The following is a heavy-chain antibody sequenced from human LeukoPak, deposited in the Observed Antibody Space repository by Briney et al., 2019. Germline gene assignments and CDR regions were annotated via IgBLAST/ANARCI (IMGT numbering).Heavy chain of an antibody. V-gene: IGHV1-46*01. D-gene: IGHD4/OR15-4a*01. CDR1: GYTFTSYY. CDR3: ARERGRTMVFDY. Sequence: ASVRVSCKASGYTFTSYYMHWVRQAPGQGLEWMGIINPSGGSTSYAQKFQGRVTMTRDMSTSTVYMELSSLRSEDTAVYYCARERGRTMVFDYWGQGTLVTVSS. J-gene: IGHJ4*02. CDR2: INPSGGST.